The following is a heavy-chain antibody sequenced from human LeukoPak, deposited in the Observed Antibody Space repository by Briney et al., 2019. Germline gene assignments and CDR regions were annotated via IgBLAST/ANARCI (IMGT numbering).Heavy chain of an antibody. CDR1: GGTFSSYA. V-gene: IGHV3-30-3*01. CDR2: ISYDGSNK. Sequence: SCKASGGTFSSYAMHWVRQAPGKGLEWVAVISYDGSNKYYADSVKGRFTISRDNSKNTLYLQMNSLRAEDTAVYYCARGGLVGATGPIDYWGQGTLVTVSS. CDR3: ARGGLVGATGPIDY. J-gene: IGHJ4*02. D-gene: IGHD1-26*01.